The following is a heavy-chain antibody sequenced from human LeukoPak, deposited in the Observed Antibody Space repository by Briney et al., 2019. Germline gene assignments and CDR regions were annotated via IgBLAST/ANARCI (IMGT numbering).Heavy chain of an antibody. CDR1: GGSISSSNW. CDR2: IYHSGNT. CDR3: ARGPYSYDSSGCFDY. Sequence: PSETLSLTCAVSGGSISSSNWWSWVRQPPGKGLEWIGEIYHSGNTNYNPSLKSRVTISVDTSKNQFSLRLNSVTATDTAMYYCARGPYSYDSSGCFDYWGQGALVTVSS. D-gene: IGHD3-22*01. J-gene: IGHJ4*02. V-gene: IGHV4-4*02.